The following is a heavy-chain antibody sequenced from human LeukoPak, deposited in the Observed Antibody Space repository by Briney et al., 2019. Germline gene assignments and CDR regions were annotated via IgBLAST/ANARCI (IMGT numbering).Heavy chain of an antibody. Sequence: GDSLRLSCAASGFTFTKYWMTCVRQAPGKGLEWVANIKQDGSEKYYVDSVWGRFTISRDNAKNSLYLQMNSLRVEDTAVYYCVRGYSGSDYWGQGTLVTVSS. CDR1: GFTFTKYW. J-gene: IGHJ4*02. V-gene: IGHV3-7*01. CDR2: IKQDGSEK. D-gene: IGHD6-19*01. CDR3: VRGYSGSDY.